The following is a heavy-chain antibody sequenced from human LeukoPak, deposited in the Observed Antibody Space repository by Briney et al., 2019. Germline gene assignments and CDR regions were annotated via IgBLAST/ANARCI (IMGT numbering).Heavy chain of an antibody. V-gene: IGHV4-34*01. D-gene: IGHD4-23*01. J-gene: IGHJ4*02. CDR2: INHSGST. CDR3: AGERLRGGGAFDY. Sequence: SETLSLTCAVYGGSFSGYYWSWIRQPPGKGLEWIGEINHSGSTNYNPSLKSRVTMSVDTSKNQFSLKLSSVTAADTAVYYCAGERLRGGGAFDYWGQGTLVTVSS. CDR1: GGSFSGYY.